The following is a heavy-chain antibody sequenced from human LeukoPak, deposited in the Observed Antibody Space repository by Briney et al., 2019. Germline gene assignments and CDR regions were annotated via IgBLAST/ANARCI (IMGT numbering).Heavy chain of an antibody. CDR3: ARARYDYVWGSYRYGHFDY. CDR2: TYYRSKWYN. V-gene: IGHV6-1*01. D-gene: IGHD3-16*02. J-gene: IGHJ4*02. Sequence: SQTLSLTCAISGDSVSSNSAAWNWIRQSPSRGLEWLGRTYYRSKWYNDYAVSVKSRITINPDTSKNQFSLKLSSVTAADTAVYYCARARYDYVWGSYRYGHFDYWGQGTLVTVSS. CDR1: GDSVSSNSAA.